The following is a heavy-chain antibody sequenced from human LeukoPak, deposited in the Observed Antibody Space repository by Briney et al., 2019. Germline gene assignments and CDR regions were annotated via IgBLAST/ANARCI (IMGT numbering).Heavy chain of an antibody. CDR1: GFTFSSYW. D-gene: IGHD6-13*01. CDR3: ARGAARDYYYYGMDV. J-gene: IGHJ6*02. CDR2: ISSSGTTI. V-gene: IGHV3-48*04. Sequence: GGSLRLSCAASGFTFSSYWMSWVRQAPGKGLEWVSYISSSGTTIYYTDSVKGRFTISRDNAKNSLYLQMNSLRAEDTAVYYCARGAARDYYYYGMDVWGQGTTVTVSS.